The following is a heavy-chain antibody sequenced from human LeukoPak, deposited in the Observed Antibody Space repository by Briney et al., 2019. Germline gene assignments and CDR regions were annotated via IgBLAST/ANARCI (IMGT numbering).Heavy chain of an antibody. CDR3: ARGRASGSYDY. D-gene: IGHD1-26*01. V-gene: IGHV4-30-2*01. Sequence: SETLSLTCTVSGGSISSGGYYWSWIRQPPGKGLEWIGYIYHSGSTYYNPSLKSRVTISVDRSKNQFSLKLSSVTAADTAVYYCARGRASGSYDYWGQGTLVTVSS. J-gene: IGHJ4*02. CDR1: GGSISSGGYY. CDR2: IYHSGST.